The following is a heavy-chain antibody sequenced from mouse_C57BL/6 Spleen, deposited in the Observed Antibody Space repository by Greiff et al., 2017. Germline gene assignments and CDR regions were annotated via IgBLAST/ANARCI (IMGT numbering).Heavy chain of an antibody. J-gene: IGHJ4*01. Sequence: QVQLQQPGAELVRPGSSVKLSCKASGYTFTSYWMDWVKPRPGQGLEWIGNIYPSDSETHYNQKFKDKATLTVDKSSSTAYMQLSSLTSEDSAVYYCARATYYYAMDYWGQGTSVTVSS. V-gene: IGHV1-61*01. CDR1: GYTFTSYW. D-gene: IGHD6-1*01. CDR2: IYPSDSET. CDR3: ARATYYYAMDY.